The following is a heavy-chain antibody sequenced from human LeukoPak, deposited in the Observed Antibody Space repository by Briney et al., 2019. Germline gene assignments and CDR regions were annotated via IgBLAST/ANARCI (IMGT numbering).Heavy chain of an antibody. V-gene: IGHV3-33*06. CDR1: GFTFSSYG. Sequence: GGSLRLSCAASGFTFSSYGMHWVRQAPGKGLEWVAVIWYDGSNKHYADSVKGRFTISRDNSKNTLYLQMNSLRAEDTAVYYCAKGVILRYWGQGTLVTVSS. CDR3: AKGVILRY. D-gene: IGHD3-10*01. CDR2: IWYDGSNK. J-gene: IGHJ4*02.